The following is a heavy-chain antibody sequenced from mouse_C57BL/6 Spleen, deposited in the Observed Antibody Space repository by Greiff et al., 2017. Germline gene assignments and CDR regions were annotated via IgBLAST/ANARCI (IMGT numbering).Heavy chain of an antibody. V-gene: IGHV5-6*01. J-gene: IGHJ3*01. D-gene: IGHD4-1*01. CDR2: ISSGGSYT. CDR3: ASWGFAY. CDR1: GFTFSSYG. Sequence: DVHLVESGGDLVKPGGSLKLSCAASGFTFSSYGMSWVRQTPDKRLEWVATISSGGSYTYYPDSVKGRFTISRDNAKNTLYLQMSSLKSEDTAMYYCASWGFAYWGQGTLVTVSA.